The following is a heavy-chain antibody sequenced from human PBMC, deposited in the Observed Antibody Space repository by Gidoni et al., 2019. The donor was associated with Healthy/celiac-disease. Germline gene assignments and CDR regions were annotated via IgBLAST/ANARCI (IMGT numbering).Heavy chain of an antibody. D-gene: IGHD3-10*01. CDR2: ISGSGGST. Sequence: EVQLLESGGGLVQPGGSLRLSCAASGFPFSSHAMRWVRQAPGKGLGWVSAISGSGGSTYYADSVKGRFTISRDNSKNTLYLQMNSLRAEDTAVYYCANSEVEGSGSYHADYWGQGTLVTVSS. J-gene: IGHJ4*02. V-gene: IGHV3-23*01. CDR3: ANSEVEGSGSYHADY. CDR1: GFPFSSHA.